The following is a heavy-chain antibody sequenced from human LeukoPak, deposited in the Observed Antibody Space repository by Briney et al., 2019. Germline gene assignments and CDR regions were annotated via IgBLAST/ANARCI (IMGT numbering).Heavy chain of an antibody. CDR2: ISASSTYI. J-gene: IGHJ4*02. CDR3: ARFYYYDSSGFDY. V-gene: IGHV3-21*01. Sequence: GGSLRLSCAASGFTFSSYSMNWVRQAPGKGLEWVSAISASSTYIYYADSVKGRFTVSRDNARDSLYLQMNSLRAEDTAVYYCARFYYYDSSGFDYWGQGTLVTVSS. CDR1: GFTFSSYS. D-gene: IGHD3-22*01.